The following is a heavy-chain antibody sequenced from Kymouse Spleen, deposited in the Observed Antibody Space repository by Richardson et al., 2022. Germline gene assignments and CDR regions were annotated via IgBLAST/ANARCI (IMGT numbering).Heavy chain of an antibody. CDR3: ARQEDSSGWYGGYYYGMDV. CDR1: GGSISSSSYY. D-gene: IGHD6-19*01. V-gene: IGHV4-39*01. J-gene: IGHJ6*02. Sequence: QLQLQESGPGLVKPSETLSLTCTVSGGSISSSSYYWGWIRQPPGKGLEWIGSIYYSGSTYYNPSLKSRVTISVDTSKNQFSLKLSSVTAADTAVYYCARQEDSSGWYGGYYYGMDVWGQGTTVTVSS. CDR2: IYYSGST.